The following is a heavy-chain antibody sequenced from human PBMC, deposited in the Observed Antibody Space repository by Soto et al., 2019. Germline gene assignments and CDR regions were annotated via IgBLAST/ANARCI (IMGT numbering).Heavy chain of an antibody. CDR1: GYTLTSYD. CDR2: MNPNSGNT. V-gene: IGHV1-8*01. J-gene: IGHJ6*02. CDR3: ARSSDRTYYYYYGMDV. Sequence: QVQLVQSGAEVKKPGASVKVSCKASGYTLTSYDINWVRQTTGQGLEWMGWMNPNSGNTGYAQKFQGRVTMTRNTSISTAYMELSSLRSEDTAVYYCARSSDRTYYYYYGMDVWGQGTTVTVSS.